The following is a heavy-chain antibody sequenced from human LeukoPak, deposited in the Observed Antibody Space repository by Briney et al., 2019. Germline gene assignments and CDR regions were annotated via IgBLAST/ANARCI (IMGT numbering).Heavy chain of an antibody. CDR3: VAVTFSAYDDFDY. D-gene: IGHD5-12*01. J-gene: IGHJ4*02. V-gene: IGHV1-2*02. Sequence: GTSVKVSCKASGYTFTDYYMHWVRQAPGQGLEWMGWIYPSSGGANHAQKFQGRVTLTTDTSISTAYMELNWLRSDDTAVYYCVAVTFSAYDDFDYWGQGTLVTVSS. CDR2: IYPSSGGA. CDR1: GYTFTDYY.